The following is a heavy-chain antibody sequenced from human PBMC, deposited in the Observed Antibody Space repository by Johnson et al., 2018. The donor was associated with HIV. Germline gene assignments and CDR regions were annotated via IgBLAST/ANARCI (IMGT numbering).Heavy chain of an antibody. CDR3: AKVPYYGSGSYGVDI. Sequence: EVQLVESGGGLVQPGGSLRLSCAASGFTFSSYAMSWVRQAPGKGLEWVSIIYSGGSTYYADSVKGRFTISRDNSKNTLYLQMNSLRAEDTAVYYCAKVPYYGSGSYGVDIWGQGTMVTVSS. CDR2: IYSGGST. CDR1: GFTFSSYA. D-gene: IGHD3-10*01. J-gene: IGHJ3*02. V-gene: IGHV3-66*01.